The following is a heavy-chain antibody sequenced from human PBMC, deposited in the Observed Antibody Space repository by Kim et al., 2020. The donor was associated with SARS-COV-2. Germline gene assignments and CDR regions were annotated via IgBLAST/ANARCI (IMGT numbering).Heavy chain of an antibody. V-gene: IGHV6-1*01. J-gene: IGHJ3*02. Sequence: YAGSVKSRITSTADTSKNQFSLQLNSVRPEDTAVYYCARDTPGQKAYDIWGQGTMVTVSS. CDR3: ARDTPGQKAYDI.